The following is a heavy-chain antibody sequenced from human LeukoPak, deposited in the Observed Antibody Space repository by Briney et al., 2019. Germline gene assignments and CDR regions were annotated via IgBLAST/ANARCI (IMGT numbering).Heavy chain of an antibody. CDR1: GFTFSSYT. D-gene: IGHD3-9*01. V-gene: IGHV3-48*04. CDR3: ARRLVIMAYDAFDI. J-gene: IGHJ3*02. Sequence: GSLRLSCAASGFTFSSYTMNWVRQAPGKGLEWVSYISPSSSTIYYADSVKGRFTISRDDAKNSLYLQMNSLRAEDTAVYYCARRLVIMAYDAFDIWGQGTMVTVSS. CDR2: ISPSSSTI.